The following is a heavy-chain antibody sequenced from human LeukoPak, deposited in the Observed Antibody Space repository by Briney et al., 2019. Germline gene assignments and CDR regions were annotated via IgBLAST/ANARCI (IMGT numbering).Heavy chain of an antibody. CDR2: ISGSGGST. V-gene: IGHV3-23*01. Sequence: PGGSLRLSCAASGFTFTSYAMSWVRQAPGKGLEGVSVISGSGGSTSYADFARGRFTFPRDNPKDSLYLQMNSLRAEDPAVYYCAKRYSSSWELDYWGQGTLVTVSS. D-gene: IGHD6-13*01. CDR3: AKRYSSSWELDY. J-gene: IGHJ4*02. CDR1: GFTFTSYA.